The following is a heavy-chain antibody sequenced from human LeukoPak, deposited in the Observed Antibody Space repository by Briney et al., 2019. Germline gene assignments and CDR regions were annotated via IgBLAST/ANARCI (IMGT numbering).Heavy chain of an antibody. D-gene: IGHD5-12*01. CDR1: GGSIMGFY. CDR2: IYSAGST. Sequence: SETLSLTCTVSGGSIMGFYWSWIRQPAGKGLEWIGRIYSAGSTKYNPSLKSRVTLSVDPSNNQFSLKMRSVTAADTAVYYCAKDAGYSGYEWGQGILVTVS. J-gene: IGHJ4*02. CDR3: AKDAGYSGYE. V-gene: IGHV4-4*07.